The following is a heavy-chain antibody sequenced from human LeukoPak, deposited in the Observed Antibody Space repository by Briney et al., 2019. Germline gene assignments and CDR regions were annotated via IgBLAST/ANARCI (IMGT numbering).Heavy chain of an antibody. Sequence: GRSLRLSCAASGFTFSSYAVHWVRQAPGKGLEWVAVISYDGSNKYYADSVKGRFTISRDNSKNTLYLQMNSLRAEDTAVYYCARGSLRQYCSSTSCYKVGHAFDIWGQGTMVTVSS. D-gene: IGHD2-2*02. V-gene: IGHV3-30-3*01. J-gene: IGHJ3*02. CDR1: GFTFSSYA. CDR3: ARGSLRQYCSSTSCYKVGHAFDI. CDR2: ISYDGSNK.